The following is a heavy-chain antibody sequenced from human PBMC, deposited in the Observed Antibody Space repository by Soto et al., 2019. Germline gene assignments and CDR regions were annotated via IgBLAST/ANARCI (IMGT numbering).Heavy chain of an antibody. J-gene: IGHJ4*02. D-gene: IGHD2-2*01. CDR1: GFTFSSYA. CDR3: ATTKGYQLLLYYFDY. CDR2: ISGSGGGT. V-gene: IGHV3-23*01. Sequence: PGGSLRLSCAASGFTFSSYAMSWVRQAPGKGLEWVSAISGSGGGTYYADSVKGRFTISRDNSKNTLYLQMNSLRAEDTAVYYCATTKGYQLLLYYFDYWGQGTLVTVSS.